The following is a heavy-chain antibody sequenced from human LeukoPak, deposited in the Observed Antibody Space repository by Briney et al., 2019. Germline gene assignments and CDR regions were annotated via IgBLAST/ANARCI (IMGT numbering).Heavy chain of an antibody. CDR1: GFSFHTHA. V-gene: IGHV3-23*01. CDR2: ISGNGAQT. D-gene: IGHD5-18*01. Sequence: GGSLRLSCTASGFSFHTHAMSWVRQAPGKGLEWVSTISGNGAQTFSAGSVKGRFTISRDNSRTTLYLQMNSLRAEDTALYYCAKDLGYSYGWVDYWGQGILVTVSS. J-gene: IGHJ4*02. CDR3: AKDLGYSYGWVDY.